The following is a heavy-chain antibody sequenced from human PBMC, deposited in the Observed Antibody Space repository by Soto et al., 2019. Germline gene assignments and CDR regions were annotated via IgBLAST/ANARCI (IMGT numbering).Heavy chain of an antibody. J-gene: IGHJ3*02. CDR2: IKSKTDGGTT. D-gene: IGHD3-9*01. V-gene: IGHV3-15*07. CDR1: GFTFSNAW. CDR3: TTDSEYVLRYFDWLLGDAFDI. Sequence: PGGSLTLSCAASGFTFSNAWMNWVRQAPWKGLEWVGRIKSKTDGGTTDYAAPVKGRFTISRDDSKNTLYLQMNSLKTEDTAVYYCTTDSEYVLRYFDWLLGDAFDIWGQGTMVTVSS.